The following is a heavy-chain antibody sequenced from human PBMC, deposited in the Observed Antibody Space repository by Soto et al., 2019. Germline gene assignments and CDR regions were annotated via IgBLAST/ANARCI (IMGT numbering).Heavy chain of an antibody. CDR2: SHHSGFT. D-gene: IGHD3-10*01. Sequence: QVQLQESGPGLVKPSETLSLTCSVSGGSITSHYCSWFRQPPAKGLEWIGYSHHSGFTSYNPSLKRRVTISVDTSKSQSSLKVKYVTAADTALYYCARQGFGQLHGLVDVWAPGTTVTVSS. V-gene: IGHV4-59*08. J-gene: IGHJ6*02. CDR3: ARQGFGQLHGLVDV. CDR1: GGSITSHY.